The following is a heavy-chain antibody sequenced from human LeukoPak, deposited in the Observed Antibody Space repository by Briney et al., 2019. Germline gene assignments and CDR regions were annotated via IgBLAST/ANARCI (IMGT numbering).Heavy chain of an antibody. V-gene: IGHV3-53*01. CDR3: ARGGASELYYFDY. CDR1: GFTVSNKY. J-gene: IGHJ4*02. Sequence: GGSLRLSCAASGFTVSNKYMSWVRQAPGKGLECVSVIYDGGNTYYADSVKGRFTISRDNSKNTLYLQMNSLRAEDTAVYYCARGGASELYYFDYWGQGTLVTVSS. D-gene: IGHD2-15*01. CDR2: IYDGGNT.